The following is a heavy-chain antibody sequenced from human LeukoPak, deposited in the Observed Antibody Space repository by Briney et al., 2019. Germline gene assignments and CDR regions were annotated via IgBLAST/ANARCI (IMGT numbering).Heavy chain of an antibody. V-gene: IGHV3-23*01. J-gene: IGHJ4*02. D-gene: IGHD2-15*01. Sequence: PGGSLRLSCAASGFTFSSYAMSWVRQAPGKGLEWVSTFSGSGGSTHYADSVKGRFTISRDNSKNTLYLQMNSLRAEDAAVYYCAKAPLGRCSGAICYYFDYWGQGTLVTVSS. CDR3: AKAPLGRCSGAICYYFDY. CDR2: FSGSGGST. CDR1: GFTFSSYA.